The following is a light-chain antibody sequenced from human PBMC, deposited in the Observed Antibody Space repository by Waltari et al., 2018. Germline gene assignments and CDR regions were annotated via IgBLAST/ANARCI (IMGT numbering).Light chain of an antibody. Sequence: IQMTHSPCARSVSVGDRGTLTCRASQYIRNALAWYQQKPGKAPKLLLYAASRLESGVPSRFSGSGSGTDYTLTITGLQPEDSATYYCQQFSGILWTFGQGTKVEIK. V-gene: IGKV1-NL1*01. J-gene: IGKJ1*01. CDR1: QYIRNA. CDR3: QQFSGILWT. CDR2: AAS.